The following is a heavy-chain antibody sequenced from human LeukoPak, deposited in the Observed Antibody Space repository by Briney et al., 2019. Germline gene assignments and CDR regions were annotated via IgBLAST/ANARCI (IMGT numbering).Heavy chain of an antibody. D-gene: IGHD6-19*01. CDR2: FDPEDGET. V-gene: IGHV1-24*01. J-gene: IGHJ3*02. CDR1: GYTLTELP. Sequence: ASVKVSCKVSGYTLTELPMHWVRQAPGKGLEWMGGFDPEDGETIYAQKFQGRVTMTEDTSTDTAYMELSSLRSEDTAVYYCATTRLLYSSGWYDAFDIWGQGTMVTVSS. CDR3: ATTRLLYSSGWYDAFDI.